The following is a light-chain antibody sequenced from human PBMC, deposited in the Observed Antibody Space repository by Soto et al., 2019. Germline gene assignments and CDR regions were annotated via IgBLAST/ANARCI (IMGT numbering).Light chain of an antibody. J-gene: IGKJ4*01. CDR1: QSVSSY. CDR2: DAS. V-gene: IGKV3-11*01. Sequence: EIVLTQSPATLSLSPGERATLSCRASQSVSSYLAWYQQKPGQAPRLLIYDASNRATGIPARFSGSGSGTDFTLTISSLEPEDFAVYYCQQRSNWPPTFSGGTKVDI. CDR3: QQRSNWPPT.